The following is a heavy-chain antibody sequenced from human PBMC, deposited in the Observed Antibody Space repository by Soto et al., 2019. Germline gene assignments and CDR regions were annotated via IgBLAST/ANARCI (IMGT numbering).Heavy chain of an antibody. CDR2: INHSGST. V-gene: IGHV4-34*01. CDR1: GGSFSDYY. J-gene: IGHJ2*01. Sequence: QVRLQQWGAGLLKPSETLPLTCAVYGGSFSDYYWSWVRQPPGKGLEWIGEINHSGSTNYNPSLKSRVTIAVDTSKHQFSPKLNSVTAADTAVYYCARELPSRYFDLWGRGTPVTASS. CDR3: ARELPSRYFDL.